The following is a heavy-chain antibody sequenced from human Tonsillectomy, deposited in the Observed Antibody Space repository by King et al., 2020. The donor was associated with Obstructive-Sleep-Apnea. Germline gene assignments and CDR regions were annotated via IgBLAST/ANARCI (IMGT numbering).Heavy chain of an antibody. D-gene: IGHD3-10*01. CDR1: GYTFSGYY. V-gene: IGHV1-2*02. CDR2: ISPNSGAT. CDR3: ARDMSAYDSTSPAY. J-gene: IGHJ4*02. Sequence: VQLVQSGAEVKKPGASVKVSCKASGYTFSGYYIHLVRQAPGQGLEWMGWISPNSGATNYAQKFQDRVTMTRDTSISTAYMDLSRLKSDDTATYYCARDMSAYDSTSPAYWGQGTPVTVSS.